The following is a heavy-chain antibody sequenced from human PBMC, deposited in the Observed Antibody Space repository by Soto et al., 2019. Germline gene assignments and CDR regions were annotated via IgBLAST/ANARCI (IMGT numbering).Heavy chain of an antibody. Sequence: ASVKVSCKASGYTFTSYGISWVRQAPGQGLEWMGWISAYNGNTNYAQKLQGRVTMTTDTSTSTAYMELRSLRSDDTAVYYCARDERRWLPHKANWFDPWGQGTLVTVSS. D-gene: IGHD5-12*01. J-gene: IGHJ5*02. V-gene: IGHV1-18*01. CDR1: GYTFTSYG. CDR2: ISAYNGNT. CDR3: ARDERRWLPHKANWFDP.